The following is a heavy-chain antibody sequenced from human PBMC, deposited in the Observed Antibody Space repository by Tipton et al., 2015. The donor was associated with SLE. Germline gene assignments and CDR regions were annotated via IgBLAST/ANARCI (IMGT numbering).Heavy chain of an antibody. CDR1: RFTFSTYS. J-gene: IGHJ4*02. CDR2: ISSSSTYI. D-gene: IGHD3-3*01. Sequence: SLRLSCAASRFTFSTYSMNWVRQAPGKGLEWVSPISSSSTYIYYADSVKGRFTISRDNAKNSLYLQMNSLRAEDTAVYYCAKGIRFLGWFRFDSWGQGTLVTVSS. V-gene: IGHV3-21*01. CDR3: AKGIRFLGWFRFDS.